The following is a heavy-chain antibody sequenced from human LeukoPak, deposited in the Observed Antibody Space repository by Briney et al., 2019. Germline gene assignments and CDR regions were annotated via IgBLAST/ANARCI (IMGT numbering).Heavy chain of an antibody. J-gene: IGHJ3*02. D-gene: IGHD2-21*02. CDR1: GFTFSSYS. CDR2: ISSSSSYI. V-gene: IGHV3-21*04. Sequence: GGSLRLSCAASGFTFSSYSMTWVRQAPGKGLEWVSSISSSSSYIYYADSVKGRFTISRDNSKNTLYLQMNSLRAEDTAVYYCAKGVYCGGDCYPDDAFDIWGQGTMVTVSS. CDR3: AKGVYCGGDCYPDDAFDI.